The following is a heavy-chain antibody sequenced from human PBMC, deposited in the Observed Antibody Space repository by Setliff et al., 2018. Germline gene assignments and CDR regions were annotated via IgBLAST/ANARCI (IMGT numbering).Heavy chain of an antibody. CDR1: GGSISSGSYY. J-gene: IGHJ4*02. Sequence: PSETLSLTCTVSGGSISSGSYYWSWIRQPAGKGLEWIGHIYTSGSTNYNPSLKSRFTISRDNSKNTLYLQMNSLRPDDTAVYYCAKDIYGSGSYAVGGYFDYWGQGTQVTVSS. V-gene: IGHV4-61*09. D-gene: IGHD3-10*01. CDR3: AKDIYGSGSYAVGGYFDY. CDR2: IYTSGST.